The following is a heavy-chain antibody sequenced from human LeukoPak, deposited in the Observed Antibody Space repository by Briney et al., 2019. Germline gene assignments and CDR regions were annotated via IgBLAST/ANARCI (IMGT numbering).Heavy chain of an antibody. J-gene: IGHJ4*02. Sequence: GGSLRLSCAASGFTVSSNYMSWVRQAPGKGLEWVSVIYSGGSTYYADSVKGRFTISRDNSKNTLYLQMNSLRAEDTAVYYCARERSLLYYFDYWGQGTLVTVSS. CDR2: IYSGGST. CDR1: GFTVSSNY. D-gene: IGHD1-26*01. V-gene: IGHV3-66*01. CDR3: ARERSLLYYFDY.